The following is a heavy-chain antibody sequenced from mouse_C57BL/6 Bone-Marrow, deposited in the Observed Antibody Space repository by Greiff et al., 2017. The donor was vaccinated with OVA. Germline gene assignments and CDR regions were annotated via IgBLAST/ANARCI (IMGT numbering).Heavy chain of an antibody. CDR2: IHPNSGST. J-gene: IGHJ2*01. V-gene: IGHV1-64*01. CDR1: GYTFTSYW. D-gene: IGHD1-1*01. CDR3: SRSTQGISDDSDY. Sequence: QVQLKQPGAELVKPGASVKLSCKASGYTFTSYWMHWVKQRPGQGLEWIGMIHPNSGSTNYNEKFKSKATLTVDKSSSTAYMQLSSLSSEDSAVYDCSRSTQGISDDSDYWGQGTTLTVSS.